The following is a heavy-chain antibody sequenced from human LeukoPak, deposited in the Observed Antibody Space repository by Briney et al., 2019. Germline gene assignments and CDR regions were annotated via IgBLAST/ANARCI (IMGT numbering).Heavy chain of an antibody. D-gene: IGHD3-10*01. CDR3: TSGLWFGELLVNH. J-gene: IGHJ4*02. V-gene: IGHV3-15*01. CDR1: GFTFTNAW. Sequence: GGSLRLSCAASGFTFTNAWMSWVRQAPGKGLEWVGRIKRKSDGGTTDYAAPVKARFTISRDDSKNTLYLQMNSLKTEDTAVYYCTSGLWFGELLVNHWGQGTLVTVSS. CDR2: IKRKSDGGTT.